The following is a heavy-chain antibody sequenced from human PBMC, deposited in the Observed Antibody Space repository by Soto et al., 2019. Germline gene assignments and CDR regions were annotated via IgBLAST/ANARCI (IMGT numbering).Heavy chain of an antibody. CDR2: ISGSGHNS. D-gene: IGHD5-12*01. J-gene: IGHJ4*02. CDR3: AKAAQYSGYLRVYYED. V-gene: IGHV3-23*01. Sequence: EVQLLESGGGLVQPGGSLRLSCAASRITFSNFGMSWVRQAPGKGLEWVSAISGSGHNSFYADSVKGRFTISRDNSKNTLFLQLSSLRAEDTAIYYCAKAAQYSGYLRVYYEDWGQGTLVTVSS. CDR1: RITFSNFG.